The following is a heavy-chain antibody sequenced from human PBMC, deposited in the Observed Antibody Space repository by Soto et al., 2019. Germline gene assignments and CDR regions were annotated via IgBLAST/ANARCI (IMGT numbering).Heavy chain of an antibody. CDR1: GFTFSSYG. CDR2: ISYDGNNK. Sequence: VHLVQSGGGVVQPGRSLRLSCAVSGFTFSSYGMHWVRQAPGKGLEWVAVISYDGNNKYYTDSVKGRFTISRDNSKNTLYLQTNFLRTEDTAVYYCAREAGKVSFDYWGQGTRVTVSS. D-gene: IGHD4-4*01. J-gene: IGHJ4*02. CDR3: AREAGKVSFDY. V-gene: IGHV3-30*03.